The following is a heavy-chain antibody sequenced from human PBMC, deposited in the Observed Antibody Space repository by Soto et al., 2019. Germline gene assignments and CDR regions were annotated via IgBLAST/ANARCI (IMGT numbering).Heavy chain of an antibody. Sequence: QLQLQESGPGLVKPSETLSLTCTVSGGSISSSSYYWGWIRQPPGKGLEWIGRIYYSGSTYYNPSLKSRVTISVDTSKNQFSLKLSSVTAADTAVYYCARGKIAAHDYWGQGTLVTVSS. D-gene: IGHD6-13*01. CDR3: ARGKIAAHDY. CDR2: IYYSGST. J-gene: IGHJ4*02. CDR1: GGSISSSSYY. V-gene: IGHV4-39*01.